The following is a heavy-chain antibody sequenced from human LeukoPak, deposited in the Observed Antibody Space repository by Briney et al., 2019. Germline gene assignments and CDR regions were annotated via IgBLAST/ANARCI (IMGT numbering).Heavy chain of an antibody. J-gene: IGHJ4*02. CDR1: GSTFSTYN. CDR2: ISGSSSYI. D-gene: IGHD1-26*01. Sequence: GGSLRLSCAASGSTFSTYNMNWVRQAPGKGLEWVSSISGSSSYIYYADSVKGRFSISRDNAKNSLYLQMNSLRAEDTAVYYCARDLLGWELHYFDYWGQGTLVTVSS. CDR3: ARDLLGWELHYFDY. V-gene: IGHV3-21*01.